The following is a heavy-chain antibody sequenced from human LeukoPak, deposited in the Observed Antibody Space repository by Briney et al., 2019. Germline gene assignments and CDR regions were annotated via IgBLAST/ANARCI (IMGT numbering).Heavy chain of an antibody. CDR3: ARESARLGFVDY. V-gene: IGHV4-39*07. CDR1: GGSISSSSYY. CDR2: IYYSGST. Sequence: SETLSLTCTVSGGSISSSSYYWGWIRQPPGKGLEWIGSIYYSGSTYYNPSLKSRVTISVDTSKNQFSLKLSSVTAADTAVYYCARESARLGFVDYWGQGTLVTVSS. J-gene: IGHJ4*02. D-gene: IGHD3-10*01.